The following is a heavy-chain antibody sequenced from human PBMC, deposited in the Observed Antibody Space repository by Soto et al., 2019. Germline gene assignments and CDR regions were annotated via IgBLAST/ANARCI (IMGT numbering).Heavy chain of an antibody. CDR1: GGTFSSYA. Sequence: SVKVSCKASGGTFSSYAISWVRQAPGQGLEWMGGIIPIFGTANYAQKFQGRVTITADESTSTAYMELSSLRSEDTAVYYCARDCSSTSCYYYYYYGMDVWGQGTTVTVSS. V-gene: IGHV1-69*13. CDR3: ARDCSSTSCYYYYYYGMDV. J-gene: IGHJ6*02. CDR2: IIPIFGTA. D-gene: IGHD2-2*01.